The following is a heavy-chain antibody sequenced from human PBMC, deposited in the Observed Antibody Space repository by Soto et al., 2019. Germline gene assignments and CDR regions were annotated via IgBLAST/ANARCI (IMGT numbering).Heavy chain of an antibody. Sequence: ASVKVSCKASGYTFYSHSISWVRQAPGQGLEWMGWISTDNGDTNYAQTFQGRVTMTTDTSTSTAYMELRSLRSDDTAVYYCATLAYSSSWYPDAFDIWGQGTMVTVSS. D-gene: IGHD6-13*01. V-gene: IGHV1-18*01. CDR1: GYTFYSHS. CDR3: ATLAYSSSWYPDAFDI. J-gene: IGHJ3*02. CDR2: ISTDNGDT.